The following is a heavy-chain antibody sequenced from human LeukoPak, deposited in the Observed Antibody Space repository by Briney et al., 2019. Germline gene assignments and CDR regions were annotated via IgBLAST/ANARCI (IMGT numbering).Heavy chain of an antibody. CDR3: ARDSYAGVTGDY. CDR1: GYTCTSYY. J-gene: IGHJ4*02. D-gene: IGHD3-10*01. V-gene: IGHV1-46*01. Sequence: ASLKVSCKASGYTCTSYYIHWVRQAPGQGVGWMGIINPSSGSTTYAQKFQDSVTVTRDTSTRTVYMELRSLRSEDTAVYYCARDSYAGVTGDYWGQGTLVTVSS. CDR2: INPSSGST.